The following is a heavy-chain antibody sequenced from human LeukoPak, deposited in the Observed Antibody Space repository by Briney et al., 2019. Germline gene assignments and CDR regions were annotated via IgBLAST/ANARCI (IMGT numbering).Heavy chain of an antibody. J-gene: IGHJ4*02. CDR2: ISSSSSYI. CDR1: GFTFSSYS. V-gene: IGHV3-21*01. CDR3: ARGYSSGWYANY. Sequence: GGSLRLSCAASGFTFSSYSMNWVRQAPGKGLEWVSSISSSSSYIYYADSMKGRFTISRDNAKNSLYLQMNSLRAEDTAVYYCARGYSSGWYANYWGQGTLVTVSS. D-gene: IGHD6-19*01.